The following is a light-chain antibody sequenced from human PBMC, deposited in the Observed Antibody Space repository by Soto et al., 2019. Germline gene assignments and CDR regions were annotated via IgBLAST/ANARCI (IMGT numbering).Light chain of an antibody. J-gene: IGKJ4*01. CDR3: QQDYNLPLT. CDR1: QSVSSSY. V-gene: IGKV3D-7*01. Sequence: EIVMTQSPATLSLSPSERATLSCRASQSVSSSYLSWYQQKPGQAPRLLIYGASTRATGIPARFSGSVSGTDFTLTISSLQTEDFAVYYCQQDYNLPLTFGGGTKVAIK. CDR2: GAS.